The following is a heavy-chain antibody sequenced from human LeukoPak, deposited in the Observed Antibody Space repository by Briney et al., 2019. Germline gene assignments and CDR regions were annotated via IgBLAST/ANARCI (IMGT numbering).Heavy chain of an antibody. CDR3: TRGHDYDYYMDA. V-gene: IGHV3-48*01. CDR2: ISSSSSTI. CDR1: GFTFSSYN. Sequence: PGGSLRLSCAASGFTFSSYNMNWVRQAPGKGLEWVSSISSSSSTIYYADSVKGRFTISRDNAKNSLYLQMNSLRAEDTAVYYCTRGHDYDYYMDAWGKGTTVTISS. J-gene: IGHJ6*03.